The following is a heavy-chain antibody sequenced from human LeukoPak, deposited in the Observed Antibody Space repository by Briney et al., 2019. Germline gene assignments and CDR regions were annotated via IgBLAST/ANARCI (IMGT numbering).Heavy chain of an antibody. CDR1: GGSFSGYY. D-gene: IGHD3-16*02. V-gene: IGHV4-34*01. J-gene: IGHJ4*02. Sequence: PSETLSLTCAVYGGSFSGYYWSWIRRPPGKGLEWIGEINHSGSTNYNPSLKSRVTISVDTSKNQFSLKLSSVTAADTAVYYCARARVWGSYRSGLLDYWGQGTLVTVSS. CDR2: INHSGST. CDR3: ARARVWGSYRSGLLDY.